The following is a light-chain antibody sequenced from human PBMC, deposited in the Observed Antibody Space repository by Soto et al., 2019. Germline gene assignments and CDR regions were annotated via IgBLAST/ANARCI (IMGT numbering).Light chain of an antibody. J-gene: IGKJ1*01. CDR1: QSISSW. CDR2: AES. CDR3: QQYNSYSWT. V-gene: IGKV1-5*01. Sequence: DIQMTQSPSTLSASVGDRVTITCLASQSISSWLAWYQQKPGKAPKLLIYAESSLQSGVPSRFSGSGSGTDFTLTISRLQPDDFATYYCQQYNSYSWTFGQGTKGDIK.